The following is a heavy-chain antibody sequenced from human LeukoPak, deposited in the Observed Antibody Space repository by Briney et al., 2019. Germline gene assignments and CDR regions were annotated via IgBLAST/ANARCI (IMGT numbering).Heavy chain of an antibody. J-gene: IGHJ4*02. D-gene: IGHD3-10*01. CDR3: ASLMVRGIRDFDH. CDR2: ISYDGTNN. Sequence: GGSPKLPCGASGFTFSPYPIPWVRPAPGHGLEWGAVISYDGTNNYRADSVKGRFTISRDNANNTLYLQMNSLRPEDTAVYFCASLMVRGIRDFDHWGQGTLVTVSS. V-gene: IGHV3-30*01. CDR1: GFTFSPYP.